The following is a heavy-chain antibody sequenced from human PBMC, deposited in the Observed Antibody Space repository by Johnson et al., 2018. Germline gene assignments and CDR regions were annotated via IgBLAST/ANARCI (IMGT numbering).Heavy chain of an antibody. CDR1: GFTFSSYA. CDR2: ISGRGGST. CDR3: AKFRITMIVVVYDAFDI. V-gene: IGHV3-23*04. J-gene: IGHJ3*02. Sequence: EVQLVESGGGLVQPGGSLRLSCAASGFTFSSYAMSWVRQAPGKGLEWVSAISGRGGSTYYADSVKGRFLLPRENSKNTLYLQMNSLRAEDTAVYYCAKFRITMIVVVYDAFDIWGQGTMVTVSS. D-gene: IGHD3-22*01.